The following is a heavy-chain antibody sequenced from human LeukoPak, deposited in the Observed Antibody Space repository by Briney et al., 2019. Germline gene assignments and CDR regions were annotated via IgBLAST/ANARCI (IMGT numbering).Heavy chain of an antibody. J-gene: IGHJ4*02. CDR3: TTEVGYCSSTSCYSFDY. V-gene: IGHV3-15*01. CDR2: IKSKTDGRTT. Sequence: GGSLRLSCAASGCTFSNAWMSWVRQAPGKGLEWVGRIKSKTDGRTTDYAAPVKGRFTISRDDSKNTLYLQMNSLKTEDTAVYYCTTEVGYCSSTSCYSFDYWGQGTLVTVSS. D-gene: IGHD2-2*02. CDR1: GCTFSNAW.